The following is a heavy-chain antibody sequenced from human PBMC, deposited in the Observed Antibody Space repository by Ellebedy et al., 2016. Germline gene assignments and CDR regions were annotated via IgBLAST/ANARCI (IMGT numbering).Heavy chain of an antibody. Sequence: GESLKISCAASGFTFSNAWMNWVRQAPGKGLGWGGRLKSKTDGGAADYAAPVKGRFTISRDDSKNTLYLQMNSLKTEDTAVYFCTTVYRYNYDSVWGQGTLVTVSS. D-gene: IGHD5-18*01. CDR2: LKSKTDGGAA. CDR3: TTVYRYNYDSV. J-gene: IGHJ4*02. V-gene: IGHV3-15*01. CDR1: GFTFSNAW.